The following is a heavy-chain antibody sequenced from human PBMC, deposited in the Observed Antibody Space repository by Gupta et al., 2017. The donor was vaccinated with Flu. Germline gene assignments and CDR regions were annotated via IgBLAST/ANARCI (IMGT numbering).Heavy chain of an antibody. D-gene: IGHD3-10*01. J-gene: IGHJ4*02. CDR2: IYYTGSI. V-gene: IGHV4-39*01. CDR1: GDSISSSTSYY. Sequence: QLQLQESGPGLVKPSETLSLTCSVSGDSISSSTSYYWGWIRQPPGKGLEWIGGIYYTGSIYYNPALKSRVTLSVDTSKNQFSLELNSVTAADTALYYCARHYIGSVDSGFYSLSYFDFWGQGTLVTVSS. CDR3: ARHYIGSVDSGFYSLSYFDF.